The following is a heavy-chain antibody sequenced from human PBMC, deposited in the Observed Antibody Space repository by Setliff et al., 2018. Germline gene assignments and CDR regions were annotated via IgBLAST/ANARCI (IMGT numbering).Heavy chain of an antibody. CDR3: ARASRFGTIVYKGYYYMDV. J-gene: IGHJ6*03. Sequence: GASVKVSCKTSGYTFTTYAISWMRQAPGQGLEWMGWFNTNTGNPSYAQDFTGRFVFSLDTSVSTAYLQISSLKAEDTAVYYCARASRFGTIVYKGYYYMDVWGKGTTVTVS. D-gene: IGHD3-10*01. CDR2: FNTNTGNP. V-gene: IGHV7-4-1*02. CDR1: GYTFTTYA.